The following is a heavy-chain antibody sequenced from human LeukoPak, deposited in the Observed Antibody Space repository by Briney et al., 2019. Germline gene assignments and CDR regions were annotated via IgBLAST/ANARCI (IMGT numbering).Heavy chain of an antibody. CDR2: ISYDGSNK. CDR1: GLTFSSYN. D-gene: IGHD5-18*01. J-gene: IGHJ3*02. V-gene: IGHV3-30-3*01. CDR3: GRDTVGYGGAFDI. Sequence: GGSLRLSCVASGLTFSSYNMHWVRQAPGKGLEWVAVISYDGSNKYYADSVKGRSTISRDNSKNTLYLQVNSLRPEDTAAYYCGRDTVGYGGAFDIWGQGTMVTVSS.